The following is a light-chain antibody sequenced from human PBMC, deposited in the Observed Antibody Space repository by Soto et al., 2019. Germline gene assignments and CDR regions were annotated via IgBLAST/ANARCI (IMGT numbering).Light chain of an antibody. V-gene: IGKV4-1*01. Sequence: DIVMTQSPDSLAVSLGERATINCKSSQTISYTSINKTYLAWYQQRPGQPPKLLIYWASIRGSGVPDRLSGSGFGTDFTLTISSLQTEDVAVYYCQQYFSYPLTFGGGTKVDI. CDR3: QQYFSYPLT. CDR2: WAS. J-gene: IGKJ4*01. CDR1: QTISYTSINKTY.